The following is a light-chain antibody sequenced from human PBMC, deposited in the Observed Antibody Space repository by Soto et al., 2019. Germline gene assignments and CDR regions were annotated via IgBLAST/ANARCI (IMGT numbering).Light chain of an antibody. CDR2: EVS. CDR3: CSYAGSSTSV. Sequence: QSVLTQPASVSGSPGQSITISCTGTSSVVGSYNLVSWYQQHPGKAPKLMIYEVSKRPSGVSNRFPGSKSGNTASLTISGLQAEDEADYYCCSYAGSSTSVFGTGTKVTVL. V-gene: IGLV2-23*02. J-gene: IGLJ1*01. CDR1: SSVVGSYNL.